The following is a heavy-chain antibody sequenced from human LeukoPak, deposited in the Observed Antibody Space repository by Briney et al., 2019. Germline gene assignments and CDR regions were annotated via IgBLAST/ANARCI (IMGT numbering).Heavy chain of an antibody. CDR1: GFIFSSYD. CDR2: IRYDGSNK. Sequence: GGSLRLSCAASGFIFSSYDMHWVRQAPGKGLEWVALIRYDGSNKYYADSVKGRFTISRDNSKNTLYLQMNSLGAEDTAVYYCATYDILTGYRRPDYWGQGTLVTVSS. V-gene: IGHV3-30*02. D-gene: IGHD3-9*01. CDR3: ATYDILTGYRRPDY. J-gene: IGHJ4*02.